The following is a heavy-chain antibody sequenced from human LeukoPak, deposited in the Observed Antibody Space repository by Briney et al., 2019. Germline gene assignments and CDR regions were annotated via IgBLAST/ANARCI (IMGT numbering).Heavy chain of an antibody. CDR1: GGSISGYF. Sequence: PSETLSLTCTVSGGSISGYFWSWIRQPPGKGLEWIGYIYYSGGTDYNPSLKSRVAISVDTSKNQFSLQLSSVTAADTAVYYCARHERNRGYYDYWGQGTLVTVSS. CDR3: ARHERNRGYYDY. V-gene: IGHV4-59*08. D-gene: IGHD3-22*01. CDR2: IYYSGGT. J-gene: IGHJ4*02.